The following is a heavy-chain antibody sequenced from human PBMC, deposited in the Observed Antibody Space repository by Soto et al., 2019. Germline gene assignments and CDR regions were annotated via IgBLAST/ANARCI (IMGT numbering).Heavy chain of an antibody. CDR2: IIPIFGTA. V-gene: IGHV1-69*01. CDR3: ARVLAVRPADYYGMDV. Sequence: QVQLVQSGAEVKKPGSSVKVSCKASGGTCSSYAISWVRQAPGQGLEWMGGIIPIFGTANYAQKFQGRVTITADESTSTAYMELSSLRSEDTAVYYWARVLAVRPADYYGMDVWGQGTTVTVSS. CDR1: GGTCSSYA. D-gene: IGHD6-6*01. J-gene: IGHJ6*02.